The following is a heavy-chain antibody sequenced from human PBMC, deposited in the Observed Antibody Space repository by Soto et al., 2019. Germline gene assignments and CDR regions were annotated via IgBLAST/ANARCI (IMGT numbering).Heavy chain of an antibody. CDR1: GFTFSKYA. D-gene: IGHD4-17*01. Sequence: GGSLRLSCAASGFTFSKYAMHWVRQGPGKGLEWVAVISYDGSNKYYAESVKGRFTISRDNFKNTLYLQMNSLRGEDTAVYYCARAPTVINCFTGSWGQGTLVTVSS. CDR3: ARAPTVINCFTGS. V-gene: IGHV3-30-3*01. J-gene: IGHJ5*02. CDR2: ISYDGSNK.